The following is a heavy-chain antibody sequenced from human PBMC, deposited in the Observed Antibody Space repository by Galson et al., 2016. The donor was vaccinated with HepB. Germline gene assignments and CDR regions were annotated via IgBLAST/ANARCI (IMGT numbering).Heavy chain of an antibody. CDR3: ARARIAALGTGAFDM. CDR2: IKNSNSDA. Sequence: SLRLSCAASGFTFSTYTLNWVRQAPGKGLEWVSSIKNSNSDAYYEDSVKGRFTISRDNAENSLYLQMDSLTAEDTAMYYCARARIAALGTGAFDMWGQGTMVTVSS. CDR1: GFTFSTYT. V-gene: IGHV3-21*01. J-gene: IGHJ3*02. D-gene: IGHD6-13*01.